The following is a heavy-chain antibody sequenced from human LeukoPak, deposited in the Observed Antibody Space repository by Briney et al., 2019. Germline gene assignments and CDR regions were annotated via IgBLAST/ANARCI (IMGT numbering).Heavy chain of an antibody. V-gene: IGHV4-39*07. CDR1: GGSISSSSYY. Sequence: PSETLSLTCTVSGGSISSSSYYWGWIRQPPGKGLEWIGSIYYSGSTYYNPSLKSRVTISVDTSKNQFSLKLSSVTAADTAVYYCARAQPDYDILAGYSYGTSLGVDYWGQGTLVTVSS. CDR3: ARAQPDYDILAGYSYGTSLGVDY. CDR2: IYYSGST. J-gene: IGHJ4*02. D-gene: IGHD3-9*01.